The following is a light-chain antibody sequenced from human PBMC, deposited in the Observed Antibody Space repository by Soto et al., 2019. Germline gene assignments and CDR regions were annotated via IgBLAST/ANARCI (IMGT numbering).Light chain of an antibody. CDR1: SSDVGGYNY. J-gene: IGLJ1*01. CDR3: SSYSSSSTLYV. V-gene: IGLV2-14*01. Sequence: QSALTQPASVSGPPGQSITISCTGSSSDVGGYNYVSWYQQHPGKAPKLMIYEVSNRPSGVSNRFSGTKSGNTASLTISGRQADDDADYYCSSYSSSSTLYVFGTGTKVTVL. CDR2: EVS.